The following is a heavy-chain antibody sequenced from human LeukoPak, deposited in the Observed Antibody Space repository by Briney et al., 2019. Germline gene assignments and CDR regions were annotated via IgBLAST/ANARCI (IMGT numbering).Heavy chain of an antibody. CDR1: GGSISSYY. V-gene: IGHV4-59*12. J-gene: IGHJ4*02. Sequence: SETLSLTCTVSGGSISSYYWSWIRQPPGKGLEWIGYIYYSGSTNYNPSLKSRVTISVDTSKNQFSLKLSSVTAADTAVYYCARRGSVAKYFDYWGQGTLVTVSS. CDR3: ARRGSVAKYFDY. D-gene: IGHD2-15*01. CDR2: IYYSGST.